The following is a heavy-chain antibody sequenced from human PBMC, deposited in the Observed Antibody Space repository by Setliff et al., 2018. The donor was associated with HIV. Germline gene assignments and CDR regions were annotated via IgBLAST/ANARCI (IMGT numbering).Heavy chain of an antibody. D-gene: IGHD3-16*02. CDR3: ARAYYDSVWGSHRYRFYYFDY. Sequence: LRLSCAVSGFTLSNAWMNWVRQAPGKGLEWVSIIYTDDSNTYYADSVKGRFTISRDTSKNTLFLQMNSLRPEDAAVYYCARAYYDSVWGSHRYRFYYFDYWGQGSLVTVSS. V-gene: IGHV3-NL1*01. J-gene: IGHJ4*02. CDR2: IYTDDSNT. CDR1: GFTLSNAW.